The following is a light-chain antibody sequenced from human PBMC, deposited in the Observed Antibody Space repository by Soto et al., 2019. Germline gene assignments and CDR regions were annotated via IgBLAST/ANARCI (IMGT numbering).Light chain of an antibody. V-gene: IGKV1-27*01. CDR1: QDIYSY. J-gene: IGKJ3*01. CDR2: DAS. Sequence: DIQMTQSPSSLSASVGDRVTITCRASQDIYSYLAWYQQKPGEIPNLLIYDASTLQSGVPSRFSGSGSGTDFTLTISTLQPEDVATYDCQRYNDGPFNFGPGTKVDI. CDR3: QRYNDGPFN.